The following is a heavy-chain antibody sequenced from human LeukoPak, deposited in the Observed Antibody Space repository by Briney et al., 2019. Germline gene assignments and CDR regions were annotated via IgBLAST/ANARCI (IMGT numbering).Heavy chain of an antibody. D-gene: IGHD2-2*01. V-gene: IGHV3-23*01. J-gene: IGHJ6*02. CDR1: GLTFSTYA. CDR3: AQDRGARYPFGMDV. CDR2: IGGGGTT. Sequence: GGSLRLSCAASGLTFSTYAMRWIRQAPGKGLEWVSSIGGGGTTSYADSVKGRFTVSRDLSKITVYLQMNSLRAEDTAVYYCAQDRGARYPFGMDVWGQGTTVTVSS.